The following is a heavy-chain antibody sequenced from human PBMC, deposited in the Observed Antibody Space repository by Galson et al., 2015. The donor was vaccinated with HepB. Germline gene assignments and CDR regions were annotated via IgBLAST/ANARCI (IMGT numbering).Heavy chain of an antibody. CDR1: GFTFSSYG. CDR3: AKSYGVYGPAAKSAEYFQH. CDR2: ITCDGSNK. J-gene: IGHJ1*01. Sequence: SLRLSCAASGFTFSSYGMHWVRQAPGKGLEWVAVITCDGSNKYYADSVKGRFTISRDNAKNTLYLQMNSLRAEDTAVYYCAKSYGVYGPAAKSAEYFQHWGQGSLVTVSS. V-gene: IGHV3-30*18. D-gene: IGHD2-2*01.